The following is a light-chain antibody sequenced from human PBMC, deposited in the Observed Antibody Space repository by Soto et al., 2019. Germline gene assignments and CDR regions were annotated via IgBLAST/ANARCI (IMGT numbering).Light chain of an antibody. CDR1: ESLSGN. J-gene: IGKJ5*01. CDR3: QQYEKGYHT. CDR2: AAS. Sequence: EVVMTQSPATLSVSPGERATLSCRASESLSGNLAWYQQKPGQAPRLLIYAASTRATRIPARFSGNGYGTEFTLKIGGLQSEDVGVYYGQQYEKGYHTFGKGTRLDIK. V-gene: IGKV3-15*01.